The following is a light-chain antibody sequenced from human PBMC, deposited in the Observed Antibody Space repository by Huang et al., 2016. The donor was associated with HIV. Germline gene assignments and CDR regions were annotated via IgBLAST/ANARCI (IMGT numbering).Light chain of an antibody. CDR1: QTISKNY. CDR2: AAS. Sequence: EIVLTQSPGTLSVSPGETATLSCRASQTISKNYLAWHQQKPGQAPRLHLHAASTRVTGIPDRFSGSGSGTDFNFTISRLGPEDFAVYYCQQYGTSPYTFGQGTKLEI. CDR3: QQYGTSPYT. V-gene: IGKV3-20*01. J-gene: IGKJ2*01.